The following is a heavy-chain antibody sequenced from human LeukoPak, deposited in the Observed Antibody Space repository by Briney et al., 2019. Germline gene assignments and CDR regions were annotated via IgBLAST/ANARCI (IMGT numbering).Heavy chain of an antibody. Sequence: SPVKVPCKVSGYTLTQLSMHGVRQAPGNGREWMGGFYPVDGETIYGKKLQGRIPMTGGTSTDTAYIELSIVTSEDPGECYCAEWSGSNYYYWGQGTLVTVSS. CDR3: AEWSGSNYYY. D-gene: IGHD1-26*01. CDR1: GYTLTQLS. V-gene: IGHV1-24*01. CDR2: FYPVDGET. J-gene: IGHJ4*02.